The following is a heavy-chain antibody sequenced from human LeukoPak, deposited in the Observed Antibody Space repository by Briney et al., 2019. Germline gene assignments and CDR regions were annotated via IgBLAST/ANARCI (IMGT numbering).Heavy chain of an antibody. CDR1: TFDDYA. Sequence: TFDDYAMHWVRQAPGKGLEWNGYIYYSGSTYYNPSLKSRVTISVDTSKNQFSLKLSSVTAADTAVYYCARLGGSIYDSSNLGSDYWGQGTLVTVSS. D-gene: IGHD3-22*01. CDR2: IYYSGST. CDR3: ARLGGSIYDSSNLGSDY. J-gene: IGHJ4*02. V-gene: IGHV4-30-4*08.